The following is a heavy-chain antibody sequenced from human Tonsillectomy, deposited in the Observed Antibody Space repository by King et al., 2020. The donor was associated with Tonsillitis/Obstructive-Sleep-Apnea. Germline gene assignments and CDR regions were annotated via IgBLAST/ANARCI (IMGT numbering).Heavy chain of an antibody. CDR2: IYPGDSDT. CDR3: ARQQGGTDLYYYYGMDV. J-gene: IGHJ6*02. CDR1: GYSFASYW. V-gene: IGHV5-51*01. D-gene: IGHD1-26*01. Sequence: GQLVQSGAEVKKPGESLRVSCKGSGYSFASYWIGWVRQMPGKGLEWMGIIYPGDSDTTYSPSFQGQVTISADKSISTAYLQWSSLKASDTAIYYCARQQGGTDLYYYYGMDVWGQGTTVTVSS.